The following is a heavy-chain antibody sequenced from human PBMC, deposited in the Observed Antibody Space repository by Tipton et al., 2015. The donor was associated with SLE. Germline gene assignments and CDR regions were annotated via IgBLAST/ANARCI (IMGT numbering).Heavy chain of an antibody. V-gene: IGHV4-4*08. J-gene: IGHJ4*02. CDR3: ARCAAGLDY. CDR2: IYTSGST. CDR1: GGSISSYY. Sequence: TLSLTCTVSGGSISSYYWSWIRQPPGKGLEWIGYIYTSGSTNYNPPLKSRVTMSVDTSKNQFSLKLSSVTAADTAVYYCARCAAGLDYWGQGTLVTVSS. D-gene: IGHD6-13*01.